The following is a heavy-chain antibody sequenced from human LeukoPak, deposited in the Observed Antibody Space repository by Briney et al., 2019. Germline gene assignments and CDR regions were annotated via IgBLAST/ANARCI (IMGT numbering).Heavy chain of an antibody. D-gene: IGHD2-2*02. V-gene: IGHV3-23*01. CDR3: ARYRHLYY. J-gene: IGHJ4*02. Sequence: GGSLRLSCAASGFTFSSYAMSWVRQAPGKGLEWVSTISGSGGNTYYADSVKGRFTISRDNSKNTLFLQMNSLRAEDTAVYYCARYRHLYYWGQGTLVTVSS. CDR2: ISGSGGNT. CDR1: GFTFSSYA.